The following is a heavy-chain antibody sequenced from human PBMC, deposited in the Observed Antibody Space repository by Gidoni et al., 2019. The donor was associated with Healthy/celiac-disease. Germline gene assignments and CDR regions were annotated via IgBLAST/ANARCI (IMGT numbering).Heavy chain of an antibody. CDR1: GGSISSYY. J-gene: IGHJ3*02. Sequence: QVQLQESGPGLVKPSETLSLTCTVSGGSISSYYWSWIRQPPGKGLEWIGYIYYSGSTNYNPSLKSRVTISVDTSKNQFSLKLSSVTAADTAVYYCAGISNIAVENAFDIWGQGTMVTVSS. V-gene: IGHV4-59*01. CDR3: AGISNIAVENAFDI. D-gene: IGHD6-19*01. CDR2: IYYSGST.